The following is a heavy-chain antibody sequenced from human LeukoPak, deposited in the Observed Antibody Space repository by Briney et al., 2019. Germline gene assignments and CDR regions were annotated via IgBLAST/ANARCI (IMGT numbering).Heavy chain of an antibody. CDR2: ISHSATT. CDR3: ARDPSSFGGRFDP. V-gene: IGHV4-38-2*02. Sequence: PSETLSLTCTVSGYSITTGYYWGWLRQSPGTGLEWIGSISHSATTYYNPSLKSRVTMSVDTSKNQFSLKLSSVTAADTAVYYCARDPSSFGGRFDPWGQGTLVAVSS. J-gene: IGHJ5*02. CDR1: GYSITTGYY. D-gene: IGHD3-10*01.